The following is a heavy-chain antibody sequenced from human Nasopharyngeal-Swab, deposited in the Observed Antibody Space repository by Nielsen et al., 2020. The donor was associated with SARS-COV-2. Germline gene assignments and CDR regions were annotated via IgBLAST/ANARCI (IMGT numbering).Heavy chain of an antibody. CDR2: FDPEDGET. CDR1: GYTLIELS. D-gene: IGHD5-24*01. Sequence: ASVQVSCKVSGYTLIELSLHWVRQAPGKGLEWMGGFDPEDGETIYAQKFQGRVTMTEDTSTDTAYMELSSLRSEDTAVYYCASPVEMSTTWGQGTLVTVSS. J-gene: IGHJ5*02. V-gene: IGHV1-24*01. CDR3: ASPVEMSTT.